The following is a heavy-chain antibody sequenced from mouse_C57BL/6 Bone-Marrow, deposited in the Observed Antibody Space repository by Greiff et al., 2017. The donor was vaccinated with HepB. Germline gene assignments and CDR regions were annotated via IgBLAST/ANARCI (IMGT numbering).Heavy chain of an antibody. CDR1: GYTFTSYW. D-gene: IGHD1-1*01. CDR3: TIITTVPWYFDV. J-gene: IGHJ1*03. Sequence: EVKLMESGAELAKPGASVKLSCKASGYTFTSYWMHWVKQRPEQGLEWIGWIDPENGDTEYASKFQGKATITADTSSNTAYLQISSLTSEDTAVYYCTIITTVPWYFDVWGTGTTVTVSS. V-gene: IGHV14-4*01. CDR2: IDPENGDT.